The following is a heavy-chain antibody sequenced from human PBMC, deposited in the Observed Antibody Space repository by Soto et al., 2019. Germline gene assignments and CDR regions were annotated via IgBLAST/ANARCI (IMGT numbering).Heavy chain of an antibody. V-gene: IGHV1-69*13. D-gene: IGHD5-18*01. CDR3: ARTAMVSAYYYYGMDV. J-gene: IGHJ6*02. Sequence: SVKVSCKASGGAFSSYAISWVRQAPGQGLEWMGGIIPIFGTANYAQKFQGRVTITADESTSTAYMELSSLRSEDTAVYYCARTAMVSAYYYYGMDVWGQGTTVTVSS. CDR2: IIPIFGTA. CDR1: GGAFSSYA.